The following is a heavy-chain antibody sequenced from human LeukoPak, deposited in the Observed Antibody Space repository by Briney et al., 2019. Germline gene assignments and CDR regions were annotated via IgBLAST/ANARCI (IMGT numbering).Heavy chain of an antibody. D-gene: IGHD5/OR15-5a*01. CDR1: GYTLTELS. V-gene: IGHV1-24*01. J-gene: IGHJ3*02. CDR2: FNPEDGET. Sequence: ASVKVSCKVSGYTLTELSMHWVRQAPGKGLEWMSGFNPEDGETIYAQKFQGRVTMTEDTSTDTAYMEMSSLRSEDTAVYYGATESTRAVRDAFDIWGQGTMVTVSS. CDR3: ATESTRAVRDAFDI.